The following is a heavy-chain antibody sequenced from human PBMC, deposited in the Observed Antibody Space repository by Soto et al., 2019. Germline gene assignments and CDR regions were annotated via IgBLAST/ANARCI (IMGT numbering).Heavy chain of an antibody. Sequence: SETLSLTCTVSGGSISSYYWSWIRQPPGKGLEWIGYIYYSGSTNYNPSLKSRVTISVDTSKNRFSLKLSSVTAADTAVYYCARQEQWLQEYFQHWGQGTLVTVSS. D-gene: IGHD6-19*01. V-gene: IGHV4-59*08. CDR1: GGSISSYY. J-gene: IGHJ1*01. CDR2: IYYSGST. CDR3: ARQEQWLQEYFQH.